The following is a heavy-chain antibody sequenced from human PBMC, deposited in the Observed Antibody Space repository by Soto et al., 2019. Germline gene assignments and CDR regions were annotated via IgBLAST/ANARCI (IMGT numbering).Heavy chain of an antibody. CDR1: GFTFSSYS. CDR2: ISSSSSYI. CDR3: ARDYTAMVNFDY. J-gene: IGHJ4*02. V-gene: IGHV3-21*01. D-gene: IGHD5-18*01. Sequence: GGSLRLSCAASGFTFSSYSMNWVRQAPGKGLEWVSSISSSSSYIYYADSVKGRFTISRDNAKNSLYLQMNSLRAEDTAVYYCARDYTAMVNFDYWGQGTLVTVSS.